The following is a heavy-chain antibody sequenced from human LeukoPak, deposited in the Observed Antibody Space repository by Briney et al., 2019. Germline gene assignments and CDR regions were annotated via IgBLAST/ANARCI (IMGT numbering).Heavy chain of an antibody. CDR1: GFTFDDYA. CDR3: ARHITYYGMDV. Sequence: GGSLRLSCAASGFTFDDYAMHWVRQAPGKGLEWVSGISWNSGSIGYADSVKGRFTISRDNAKNSLYLQMNSLRAEDTAVYYCARHITYYGMDVWGQGTTVTVSS. J-gene: IGHJ6*02. CDR2: ISWNSGSI. V-gene: IGHV3-9*01.